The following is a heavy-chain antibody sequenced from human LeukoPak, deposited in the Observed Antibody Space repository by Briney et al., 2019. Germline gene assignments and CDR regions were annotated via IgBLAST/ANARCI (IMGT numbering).Heavy chain of an antibody. CDR1: GFTFSSYG. V-gene: IGHV3-33*01. Sequence: GGSLRLSCAASGFTFSSYGMHRVRQAPGKGLEWVAVIWYDGSNKYYADSVKGRFTISRDNSKNTLYLQMNSLRAEDTAVYYCARPRAGYYFDYWGQGTLVTVSS. J-gene: IGHJ4*02. CDR2: IWYDGSNK. CDR3: ARPRAGYYFDY.